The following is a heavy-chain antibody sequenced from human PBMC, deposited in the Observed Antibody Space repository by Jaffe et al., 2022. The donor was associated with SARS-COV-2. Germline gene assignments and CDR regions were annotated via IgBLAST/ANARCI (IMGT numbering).Heavy chain of an antibody. CDR3: AKGSYGDHYYYYAMDV. Sequence: EVLLLESGGGLVQPGGSLRLSCAASGFTFSNYAMSWVRQAPGKGLEWVSAISGSGGSTRYADSVKGRFTFSRDNSKNTLDLQMNSLRAEDTAVYYCAKGSYGDHYYYYAMDVWGQGTTVTVSS. V-gene: IGHV3-23*01. CDR2: ISGSGGST. CDR1: GFTFSNYA. D-gene: IGHD4-17*01. J-gene: IGHJ6*01.